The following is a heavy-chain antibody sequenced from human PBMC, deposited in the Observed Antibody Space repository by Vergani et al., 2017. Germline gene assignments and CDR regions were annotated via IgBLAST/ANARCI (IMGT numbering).Heavy chain of an antibody. J-gene: IGHJ6*03. Sequence: EVQLVESGGGLVKPGGSLRLSCAASGFTFSSYSMNWVRQAPGKGLEWVSSISSSSSYIYYADSVKGRFTISRENAKNSLYLQMNSLRAEDTAVYYCARSDFWSGYTPKYYYYYYMDVWGK. V-gene: IGHV3-21*01. CDR3: ARSDFWSGYTPKYYYYYYMDV. CDR1: GFTFSSYS. CDR2: ISSSSSYI. D-gene: IGHD3-3*01.